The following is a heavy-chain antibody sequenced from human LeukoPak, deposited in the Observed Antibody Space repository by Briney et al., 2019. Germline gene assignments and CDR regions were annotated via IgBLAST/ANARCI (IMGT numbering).Heavy chain of an antibody. J-gene: IGHJ4*02. Sequence: GSLRLSCAASGFTFSSYSMNWIRQPPGKGLEWIGNIYYSGSTYYNPSLKSRVTISVDTSKNQFSLRLSSVTAADTAVYYCARHEKQWLALLDWGQGTLVTVSS. D-gene: IGHD6-19*01. CDR1: GFTFSSYS. V-gene: IGHV4-39*01. CDR3: ARHEKQWLALLD. CDR2: IYYSGST.